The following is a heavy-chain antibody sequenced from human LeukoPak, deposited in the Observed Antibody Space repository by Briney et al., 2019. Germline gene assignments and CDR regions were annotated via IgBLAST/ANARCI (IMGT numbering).Heavy chain of an antibody. D-gene: IGHD4-17*01. CDR1: GGSISSSSYY. CDR3: ARDDYGDYVYLY. V-gene: IGHV4-39*07. J-gene: IGHJ4*02. Sequence: SETLSLTCTVSGGSISSSSYYWGWIRQPPGKGLEWIGSIYYSGSTYYNPSLKSRVTISVDTSKNQFSLKLSSVTAADTAVYYCARDDYGDYVYLYWGQGTLVTVPS. CDR2: IYYSGST.